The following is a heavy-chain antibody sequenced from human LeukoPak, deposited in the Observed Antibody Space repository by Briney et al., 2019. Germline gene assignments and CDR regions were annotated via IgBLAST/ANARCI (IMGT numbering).Heavy chain of an antibody. Sequence: QTGGSLRLSCAASGFTFSSYDMHWVRQATEKGLEWVSAIGTAGDTYYPGSVKGRFTISRENAKNSLYLQMNSLRVGDTAVYYCARARETTGLRFDPWGQGTLVTVSS. V-gene: IGHV3-13*01. J-gene: IGHJ5*02. D-gene: IGHD4-11*01. CDR3: ARARETTGLRFDP. CDR2: IGTAGDT. CDR1: GFTFSSYD.